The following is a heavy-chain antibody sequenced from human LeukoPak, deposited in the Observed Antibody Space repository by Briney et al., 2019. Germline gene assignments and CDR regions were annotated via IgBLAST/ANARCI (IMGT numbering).Heavy chain of an antibody. CDR3: ARENYYGSGSYYSYFDY. J-gene: IGHJ4*02. CDR1: GFTFSSYA. V-gene: IGHV3-53*01. Sequence: GGSLRLSCAASGFTFSSYAMSWVRQAPGKGLEWDSVIYSGGSTYYADSVKGRFTISRDNSKNTLYLQMNSLRAEDTAVYYCARENYYGSGSYYSYFDYWGQGTLVTVSS. CDR2: IYSGGST. D-gene: IGHD3-10*01.